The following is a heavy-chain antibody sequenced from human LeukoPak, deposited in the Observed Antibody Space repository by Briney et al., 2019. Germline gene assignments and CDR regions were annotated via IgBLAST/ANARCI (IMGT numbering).Heavy chain of an antibody. CDR2: IYYSGST. Sequence: PSETLSLTCTVSGGSISSGDYYWSWIRQPPGKGLEWIGYIYYSGSTYYNPSLKSRVTISVDTSKNQFSLKLSSVTAADTAVYYCARGHTIFGVAHLHFDPWGQGTLVTVSS. J-gene: IGHJ5*02. V-gene: IGHV4-30-4*01. D-gene: IGHD3-3*01. CDR1: GGSISSGDYY. CDR3: ARGHTIFGVAHLHFDP.